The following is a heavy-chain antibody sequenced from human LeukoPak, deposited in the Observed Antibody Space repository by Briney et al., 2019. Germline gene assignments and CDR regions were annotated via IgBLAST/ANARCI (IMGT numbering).Heavy chain of an antibody. CDR3: ARDRSPRYFDYFDI. J-gene: IGHJ3*02. Sequence: GGSLRLSCAASGFTFSSYSMNWVRQAPGKGLEWVSYISSSSSTIYYADSVKGRFTISRDNAKNSLYLQMNSLRAEDTAVYYCARDRSPRYFDYFDIWGQGTMVTVSS. CDR1: GFTFSSYS. CDR2: ISSSSSTI. D-gene: IGHD3-9*01. V-gene: IGHV3-48*01.